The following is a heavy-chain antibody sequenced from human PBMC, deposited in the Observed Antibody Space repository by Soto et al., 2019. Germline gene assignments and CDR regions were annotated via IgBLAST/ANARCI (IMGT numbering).Heavy chain of an antibody. D-gene: IGHD6-19*01. CDR3: ANSGWYNPDGYFQH. Sequence: XXSLRLPFAPSGFTLRSHGMHWVLPAPGKGLGWVAVISYDGSNNYDADSVKGRFTISRDNSENTLYLQMKSLRVDDTAVYYCANSGWYNPDGYFQHWGQGTLVTVS. J-gene: IGHJ1*01. CDR2: ISYDGSNN. CDR1: GFTLRSHG. V-gene: IGHV3-30*18.